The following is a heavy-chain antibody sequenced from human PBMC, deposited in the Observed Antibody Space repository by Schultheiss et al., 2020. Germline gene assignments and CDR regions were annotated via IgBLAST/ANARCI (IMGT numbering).Heavy chain of an antibody. CDR3: ALGDLPGYSHRQGCFVP. CDR2: IYDSGST. CDR1: GGSISSNY. V-gene: IGHV4-39*01. Sequence: SQTLSLTCTVSGGSISSNYWGGIRQPPGKGLEWIGSIYDSGSTYYNPSLKSRVTISVDTSKSQFSLRLSSVTAADTAVYYCALGDLPGYSHRQGCFVPSRQVTLVTVSS. J-gene: IGHJ5*02. D-gene: IGHD5-18*01.